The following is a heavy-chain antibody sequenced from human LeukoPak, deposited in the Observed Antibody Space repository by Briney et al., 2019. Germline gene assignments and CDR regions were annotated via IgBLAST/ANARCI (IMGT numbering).Heavy chain of an antibody. J-gene: IGHJ6*02. CDR2: ISWDSRNI. CDR3: ARGNRDTRGFYYYYGMDV. V-gene: IGHV3-9*01. D-gene: IGHD1-14*01. Sequence: GGSLRLSCAASGFTFDDYAMFWVRQAPGEGLEWVSGISWDSRNIGYAASVKGRFTVSRDNGKNSLYLQINSLRVEDTALYYCARGNRDTRGFYYYYGMDVWGQGTTVSVSS. CDR1: GFTFDDYA.